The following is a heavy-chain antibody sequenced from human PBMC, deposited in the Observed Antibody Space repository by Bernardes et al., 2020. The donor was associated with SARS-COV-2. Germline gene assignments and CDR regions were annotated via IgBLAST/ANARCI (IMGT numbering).Heavy chain of an antibody. CDR2: IYYRVRT. Sequence: SETLYVTCSVPGGSISSYNWSWIRKPQGKGLEWIGKIYYRVRTNYTHTLKSRVTISVDTTKNTFSLKMRTVTSADTAVYYCARRVGTYYDFWSGYYTAPYYYFFYVYVWGKKTTVTVSS. CDR3: ARRVGTYYDFWSGYYTAPYYYFFYVYV. D-gene: IGHD3-3*01. V-gene: IGHV4-59*08. CDR1: GGSISSYN. J-gene: IGHJ6*03.